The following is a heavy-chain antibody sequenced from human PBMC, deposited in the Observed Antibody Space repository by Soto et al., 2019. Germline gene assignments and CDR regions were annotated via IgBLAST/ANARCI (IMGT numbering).Heavy chain of an antibody. CDR1: GFIFEDYD. CDR2: ISSNSGAI. V-gene: IGHV3-9*01. J-gene: IGHJ4*02. Sequence: EVQLVESGGGLAQPGRSLRLSCVGSGFIFEDYDMHWVRQVQGKGLEWVSSISSNSGAIKYADSVKGRFTLSRDNAKNSMYLEMNSLRVEDTAFYFCVKGTFSSSKVIFDYWGQGTLGTVSS. CDR3: VKGTFSSSKVIFDY. D-gene: IGHD6-6*01.